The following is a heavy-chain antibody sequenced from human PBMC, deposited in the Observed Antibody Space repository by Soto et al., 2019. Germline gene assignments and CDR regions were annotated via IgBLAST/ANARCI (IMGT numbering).Heavy chain of an antibody. CDR3: AKSVGGYYFDY. CDR1: GDSIISGGYY. CDR2: IYYSGTT. V-gene: IGHV4-31*03. Sequence: QVQLQESGPGLVKPSQTLSLTCTVSGDSIISGGYYWSWIRQHPGKGLEWIGYIYYSGTTYYNPSLKSRFTISVDTSKNQFSLELRSVTAADTALYYCAKSVGGYYFDYWVQGTLVTVS. D-gene: IGHD2-15*01. J-gene: IGHJ4*02.